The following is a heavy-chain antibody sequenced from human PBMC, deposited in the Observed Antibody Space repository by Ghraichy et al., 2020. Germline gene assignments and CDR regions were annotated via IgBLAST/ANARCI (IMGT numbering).Heavy chain of an antibody. CDR1: GGSISNYY. Sequence: SETLSLTCTVSGGSISNYYWSWIRQPPGKGLEWIGYIYHSGSTNYNPSLKSRVTISVDTSKNQFSLNLSSVTAADTVVYYCARGRYCSGGSCYSVFDYWGQGTLITVSS. CDR2: IYHSGST. J-gene: IGHJ4*02. CDR3: ARGRYCSGGSCYSVFDY. V-gene: IGHV4-59*01. D-gene: IGHD2-15*01.